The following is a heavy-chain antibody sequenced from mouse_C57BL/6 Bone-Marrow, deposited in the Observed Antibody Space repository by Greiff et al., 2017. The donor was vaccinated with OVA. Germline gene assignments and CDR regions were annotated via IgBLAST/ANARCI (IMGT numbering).Heavy chain of an antibody. CDR2: INPNNGGT. V-gene: IGHV1-18*01. D-gene: IGHD2-3*01. J-gene: IGHJ3*01. Sequence: EVKLEESGPELVKPGASVKIPCKASGYTFTDYNMDWVKQSHGKSLEWIGDINPNNGGTIYNQKFKGKATLTVDKSSSTAYMELRSLTSEDTAVYYCAREGDGYYLGAYWGQGTLVTVSA. CDR3: AREGDGYYLGAY. CDR1: GYTFTDYN.